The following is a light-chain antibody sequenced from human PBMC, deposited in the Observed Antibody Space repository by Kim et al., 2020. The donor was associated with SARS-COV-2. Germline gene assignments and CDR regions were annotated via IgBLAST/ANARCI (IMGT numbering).Light chain of an antibody. Sequence: SYELTQPPSLSVSPGQTAIITCSGDKLGDKYAFWYQQKPGQSPMVVIYQDAKRPSGIHERFSGSSSGNTATLTISGTQPMDEADYYCQTWDSSTAIFGGGTQLTVL. CDR1: KLGDKY. J-gene: IGLJ2*01. V-gene: IGLV3-1*01. CDR3: QTWDSSTAI. CDR2: QDA.